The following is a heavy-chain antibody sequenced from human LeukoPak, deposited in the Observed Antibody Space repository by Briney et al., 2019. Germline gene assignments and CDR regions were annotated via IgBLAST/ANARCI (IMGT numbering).Heavy chain of an antibody. D-gene: IGHD2-2*01. CDR2: IYWDDDK. Sequence: SGPTLVKPTQTLTLPCTFSGFSLSTSGVGVGWIRQPPGKALEWLALIYWDDDKRYSPSLKSRLTITKDTSKNQVVLTMTNMDPVDTATYYCAHQIVVVPAAMSSGWFDPWGQGTLVTVSS. CDR1: GFSLSTSGVG. V-gene: IGHV2-5*02. J-gene: IGHJ5*02. CDR3: AHQIVVVPAAMSSGWFDP.